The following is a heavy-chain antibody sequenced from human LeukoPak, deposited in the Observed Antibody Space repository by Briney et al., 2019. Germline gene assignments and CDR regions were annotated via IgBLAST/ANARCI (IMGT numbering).Heavy chain of an antibody. Sequence: GGSLRLSCAASGFTFSSYDMHWVRQAPGKGLEWVSAIGTAGDPYYPGSVKGRFTISRENAKNSLYLQMNSLRAGDTAVYYCARGIAAAGKDYYGMDVWGQGTTVPVSS. V-gene: IGHV3-13*05. CDR3: ARGIAAAGKDYYGMDV. J-gene: IGHJ6*02. D-gene: IGHD6-13*01. CDR1: GFTFSSYD. CDR2: IGTAGDP.